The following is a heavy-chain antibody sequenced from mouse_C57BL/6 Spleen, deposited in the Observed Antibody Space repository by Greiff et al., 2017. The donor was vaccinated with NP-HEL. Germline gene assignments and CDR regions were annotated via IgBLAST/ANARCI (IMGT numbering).Heavy chain of an antibody. CDR1: GYTFTSYT. D-gene: IGHD4-1*01. J-gene: IGHJ2*01. V-gene: IGHV1-4*01. Sequence: VQLQESGAELARPGASVKMSCKASGYTFTSYTMHWVKQRPGQGLEWIGYINPSSGYTKYNQKFKDKATLTADKSSSTAYMQLSSLTSEDSAVYYCASGRGANWDYFDYWGQGTTLTVSS. CDR2: INPSSGYT. CDR3: ASGRGANWDYFDY.